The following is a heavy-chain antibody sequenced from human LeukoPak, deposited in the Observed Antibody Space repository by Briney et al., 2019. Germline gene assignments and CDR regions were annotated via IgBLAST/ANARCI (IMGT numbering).Heavy chain of an antibody. CDR2: ISSDGTRI. CDR3: ARDGSCWHTY. J-gene: IGHJ4*02. D-gene: IGHD6-19*01. Sequence: PGGSLRLSCAASGFTFSTYEMNWVRQAPGMGLEWVSYISSDGTRIYYADSVKGRFTISRDNAKNSLYLQMNSLRAEDTAVYYCARDGSCWHTYWGQGTLVTVSS. V-gene: IGHV3-48*03. CDR1: GFTFSTYE.